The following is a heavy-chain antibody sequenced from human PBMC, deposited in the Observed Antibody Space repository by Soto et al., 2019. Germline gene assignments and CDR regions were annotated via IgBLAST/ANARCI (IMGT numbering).Heavy chain of an antibody. D-gene: IGHD2-2*01. Sequence: PSQTLSLTCVISGDSVSSNSAAWNWIRQSPSRGLEWLGRTYYRSKWYNDYAVSVKSRITINPDTSKNQFSLQLNSVTPEDTAVYYCARGSSTNKYNWFDPWGQGTLVTVSS. V-gene: IGHV6-1*01. CDR3: ARGSSTNKYNWFDP. J-gene: IGHJ5*02. CDR2: TYYRSKWYN. CDR1: GDSVSSNSAA.